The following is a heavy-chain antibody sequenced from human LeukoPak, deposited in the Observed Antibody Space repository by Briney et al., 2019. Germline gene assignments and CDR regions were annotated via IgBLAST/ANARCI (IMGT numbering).Heavy chain of an antibody. CDR2: ISAYNGNT. CDR3: ARDSHDYVWGSLGY. Sequence: GASVKVSCKASGYTFTSYGISWVRQAPGQGLECMSWISAYNGNTNCAQKLQGRVTMTTDTSTSTAYMELRSLRSDDTAVYYCARDSHDYVWGSLGYWGQGTLVTVSS. V-gene: IGHV1-18*04. CDR1: GYTFTSYG. J-gene: IGHJ4*02. D-gene: IGHD3-16*01.